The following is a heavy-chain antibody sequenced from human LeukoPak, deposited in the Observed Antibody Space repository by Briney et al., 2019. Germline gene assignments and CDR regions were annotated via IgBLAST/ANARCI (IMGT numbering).Heavy chain of an antibody. V-gene: IGHV3-30-3*01. CDR3: ARDWAYYFDY. CDR1: GFTFSSYA. J-gene: IGHJ4*02. CDR2: ISYDGSNK. Sequence: GGSLRLSCAASGFTFSSYAMHWVRQAPGKGLEWVAVISYDGSNKYYTDSVKGRFTVSRDDSKHTLYLQMNSLRAEDTAMYYCARDWAYYFDYWGQGTLVTVSP. D-gene: IGHD3-16*01.